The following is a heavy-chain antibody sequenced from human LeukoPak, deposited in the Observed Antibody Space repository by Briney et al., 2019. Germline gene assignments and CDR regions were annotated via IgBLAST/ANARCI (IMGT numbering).Heavy chain of an antibody. J-gene: IGHJ4*02. CDR1: GYTFTSYD. CDR2: MNPNSGNT. D-gene: IGHD3-10*01. CDR3: ARVRRVSTGWFGELLSCYFDY. Sequence: ASVKVSCKASGYTFTSYDINWVRQATGQGLEWMGWMNPNSGNTGYAQKFQGRVTMTRNTSISTAYMELSSLRSEDTAVYYCARVRRVSTGWFGELLSCYFDYWGQGTLVTVSS. V-gene: IGHV1-8*01.